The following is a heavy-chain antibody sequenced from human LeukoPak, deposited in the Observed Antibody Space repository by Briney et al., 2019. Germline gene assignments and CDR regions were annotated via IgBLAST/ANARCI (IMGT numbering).Heavy chain of an antibody. J-gene: IGHJ5*02. Sequence: SETLSLTCTVSVTFIDNGYYWSWIRQPAGKGLEWIGRIYTSGSTNYNPSLKSRVTMSVDTSKNQFSLKLSSVTAADTAVYYCARDFSGSYLNWFDPWGQGTLVTVSS. CDR1: VTFIDNGYY. CDR3: ARDFSGSYLNWFDP. V-gene: IGHV4-4*07. CDR2: IYTSGST. D-gene: IGHD1-26*01.